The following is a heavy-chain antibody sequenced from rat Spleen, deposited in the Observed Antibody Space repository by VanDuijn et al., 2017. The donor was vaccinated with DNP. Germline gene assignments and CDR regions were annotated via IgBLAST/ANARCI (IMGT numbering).Heavy chain of an antibody. CDR1: GFTFNNYW. V-gene: IGHV5-31*01. D-gene: IGHD1-6*01. CDR3: ARGSGYTTDYYYRAFDY. J-gene: IGHJ2*01. CDR2: ITSSGGST. Sequence: EVQLVESGGDLVQPGRSLKLSCVASGFTFNNYWMTWIRQVPGKGLEWVASITSSGGSTYYPDSVKGRFTISRDNAKNTLYLQMNSLRSEDTATYYCARGSGYTTDYYYRAFDYWGQGVMVTVSS.